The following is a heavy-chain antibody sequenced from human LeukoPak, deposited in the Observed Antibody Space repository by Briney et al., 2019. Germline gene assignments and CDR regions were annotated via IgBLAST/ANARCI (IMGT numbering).Heavy chain of an antibody. V-gene: IGHV3-30-3*01. J-gene: IGHJ4*02. D-gene: IGHD3-3*01. CDR3: ARDGGYDFWSGYYQDY. CDR2: ISYDANIGSNK. CDR1: GFTLSRYA. Sequence: SGRSLRLSCATSGFTLSRYAMHWVRQAPGKGLEWVALISYDANIGSNKYYADSVKGRFTISRDNSKNTLYLQMNSLRAEDTAVYYCARDGGYDFWSGYYQDYWGQGTLVTVSS.